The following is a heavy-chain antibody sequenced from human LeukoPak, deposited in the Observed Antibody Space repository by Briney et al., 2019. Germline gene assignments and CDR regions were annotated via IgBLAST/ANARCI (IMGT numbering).Heavy chain of an antibody. CDR1: GGTFSSYT. D-gene: IGHD3-3*01. Sequence: SVKVSCKASGGTFSSYTISWVRQAPGQGLEWMGRIIPILGIANYAQKFQGRVTITAHKSTSTAYMELSSLRSEATAVYYCARDGPPYYDFWSGEAPYYYYMDVWGKGTTVTVSS. CDR3: ARDGPPYYDFWSGEAPYYYYMDV. J-gene: IGHJ6*03. V-gene: IGHV1-69*04. CDR2: IIPILGIA.